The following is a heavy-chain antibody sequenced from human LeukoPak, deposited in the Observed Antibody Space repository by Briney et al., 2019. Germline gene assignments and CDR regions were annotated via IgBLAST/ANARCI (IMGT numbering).Heavy chain of an antibody. CDR2: IYTSGST. CDR3: AGFPPGYYDSSGHYYEFIY. J-gene: IGHJ4*02. V-gene: IGHV4-4*07. D-gene: IGHD3-22*01. CDR1: GGSISSYY. Sequence: SETLSLTCTVSGGSISSYYWSWIRQPAGKGLEWIGRIYTSGSTNYNPSLKSRVTISLDTSKNQFSLKLSSVTAADTAVYYCAGFPPGYYDSSGHYYEFIYWGQGTLVTVSS.